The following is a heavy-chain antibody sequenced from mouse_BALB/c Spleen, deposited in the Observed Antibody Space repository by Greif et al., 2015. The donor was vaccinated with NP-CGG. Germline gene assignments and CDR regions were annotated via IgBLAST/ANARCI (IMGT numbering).Heavy chain of an antibody. J-gene: IGHJ2*01. CDR1: GYSITSDYA. Sequence: VQLKESGPGLVKPSQSLSLTCTVTGYSITSDYAWNWIRQFPGNKLEWMGYISYSGSTSYNPSLKSRISITRDTSKNQFFLQLNSVTTEDTATYYCARWRGTVETFDYWGQGTTLTVSS. CDR3: ARWRGTVETFDY. D-gene: IGHD1-1*01. CDR2: ISYSGST. V-gene: IGHV3-2*02.